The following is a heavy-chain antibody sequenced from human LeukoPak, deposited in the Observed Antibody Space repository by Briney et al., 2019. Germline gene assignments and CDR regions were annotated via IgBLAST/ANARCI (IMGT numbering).Heavy chain of an antibody. J-gene: IGHJ4*02. D-gene: IGHD3-22*01. Sequence: PGGSLRLSCAACGFTLSSYWMRWVRQAPGKGVEWVANIKQEGSDKYYVDSVKGRFTISRDNAKNSLYLQMNSLRAEDTAVYYCARDPYDSSWGLCYFDYWGQGNLVTVSS. CDR2: IKQEGSDK. CDR1: GFTLSSYW. CDR3: ARDPYDSSWGLCYFDY. V-gene: IGHV3-7*01.